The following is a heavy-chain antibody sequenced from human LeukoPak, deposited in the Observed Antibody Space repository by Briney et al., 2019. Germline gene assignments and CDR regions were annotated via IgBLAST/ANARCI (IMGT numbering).Heavy chain of an antibody. J-gene: IGHJ4*02. D-gene: IGHD6-19*01. CDR3: ARTHLEREQWLVRGTFDY. CDR2: ISGSGGST. V-gene: IGHV3-23*01. Sequence: GGSLRLSCAASGFTFSSYAMSWVRQAPGKGLEWVSAISGSGGSTYYADSVKGRFTISRDNSKNTLYLQMNSLRAEDTAVYYCARTHLEREQWLVRGTFDYWGQGTLVTVSS. CDR1: GFTFSSYA.